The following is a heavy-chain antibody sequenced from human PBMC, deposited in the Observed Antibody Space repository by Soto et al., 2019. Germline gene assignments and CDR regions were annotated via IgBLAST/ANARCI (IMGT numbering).Heavy chain of an antibody. CDR3: ARDIFAIDFWSGSVP. V-gene: IGHV1-18*01. CDR1: GYTFTSYG. CDR2: ISAYNGNT. J-gene: IGHJ5*02. Sequence: QVQLVQSGAEVKKPGASVKVSCKASGYTFTSYGISWVRQAPVQGLEWMGWISAYNGNTNYAQKLQGRVTMTTDTSTSTAYMELRSLRSDDTAVYYCARDIFAIDFWSGSVPWGQGTLVTVSS. D-gene: IGHD3-3*01.